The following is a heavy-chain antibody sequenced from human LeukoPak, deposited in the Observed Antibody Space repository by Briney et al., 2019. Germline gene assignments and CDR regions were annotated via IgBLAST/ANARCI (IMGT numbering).Heavy chain of an antibody. V-gene: IGHV4-59*01. J-gene: IGHJ3*02. Sequence: PSETLSLTCAVSGGPLTSYYWTWIRQPPGKGLEWIGFIYYRGSTNYNPSLESRVTISIDTSRNQFSLRLSSVTAADTAVYYCARTDYYDSSVIYYYALDIWGQGTMVTVSS. D-gene: IGHD3-22*01. CDR1: GGPLTSYY. CDR2: IYYRGST. CDR3: ARTDYYDSSVIYYYALDI.